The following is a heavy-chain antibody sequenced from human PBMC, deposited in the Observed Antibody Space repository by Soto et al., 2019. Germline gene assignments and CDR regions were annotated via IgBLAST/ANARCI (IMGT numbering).Heavy chain of an antibody. J-gene: IGHJ4*02. CDR3: ARIPFAATGFYCDY. CDR1: GYNFNNYW. CDR2: IYPDDSDT. V-gene: IGHV5-51*01. Sequence: GESLKISCKDSGYNFNNYWIGWVRQMPEKGLEWMGFIYPDDSDTKYSPSFQGQVTISVDKSITTASLQWSSLKASDTAMYYCARIPFAATGFYCDYWAQGTLVIASS. D-gene: IGHD6-13*01.